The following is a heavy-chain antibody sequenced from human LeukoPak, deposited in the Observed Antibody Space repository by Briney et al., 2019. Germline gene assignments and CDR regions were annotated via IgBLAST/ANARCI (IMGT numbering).Heavy chain of an antibody. Sequence: GESLKISCKGSGYSFTSYWIGWVRQMPGKGLEWMGIIYPGDSDTRYSPSFQGQVTISADKSISTAYLQWSSLKASDTAMYYCARHTHPSHYYDSSGYSLPFDYWGQGTLVTVSS. CDR2: IYPGDSDT. D-gene: IGHD3-22*01. CDR1: GYSFTSYW. CDR3: ARHTHPSHYYDSSGYSLPFDY. V-gene: IGHV5-51*01. J-gene: IGHJ4*02.